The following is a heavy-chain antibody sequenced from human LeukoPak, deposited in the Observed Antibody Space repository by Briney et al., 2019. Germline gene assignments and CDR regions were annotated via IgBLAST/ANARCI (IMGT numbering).Heavy chain of an antibody. D-gene: IGHD6-19*01. V-gene: IGHV4-39*07. CDR2: IYYSGST. CDR3: ARDPGIAVAGGAFDI. J-gene: IGHJ3*02. Sequence: SETLSLTCTVSGGSISSSSYYWGWIRQPPGKGLEWIGSIYYSGSTYYNPSLKSRVTISVDTSKNQFSLKLSSVTAADTAVYYCARDPGIAVAGGAFDIWGQGTMVTVSS. CDR1: GGSISSSSYY.